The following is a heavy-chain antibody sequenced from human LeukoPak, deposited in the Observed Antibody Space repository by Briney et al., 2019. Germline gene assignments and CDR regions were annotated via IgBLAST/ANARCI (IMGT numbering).Heavy chain of an antibody. CDR1: GGSIRSY. CDR2: IYGSGST. J-gene: IGHJ5*02. CDR3: ARDSGTTGEVKFDP. V-gene: IGHV4-4*07. Sequence: SETLSLTCTVSGGSIRSYWSWIRQPAGKGLEWIGRIYGSGSTDYNPSLKSRVTMSIDTSKNQFSLNLISVTAAGTPVYYCARDSGTTGEVKFDPWGQGTLVTVSS. D-gene: IGHD3-10*01.